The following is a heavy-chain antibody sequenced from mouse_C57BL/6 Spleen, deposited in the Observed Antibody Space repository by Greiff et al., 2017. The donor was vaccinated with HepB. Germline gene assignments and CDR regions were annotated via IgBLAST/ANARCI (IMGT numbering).Heavy chain of an antibody. J-gene: IGHJ4*01. D-gene: IGHD1-1*01. V-gene: IGHV1-19*01. CDR2: INPYNGGT. CDR1: GYTFTDYY. Sequence: VQLQQSGPVLVKPGASVKMSCKASGYTFTDYYMNWVKQSHGKSLEWIGVINPYNGGTSYNQKFKGKATLTVDKSSSTAYMELNSLTSEDSAVYYCARSGGLLRAMDYWGQGTSVTVSS. CDR3: ARSGGLLRAMDY.